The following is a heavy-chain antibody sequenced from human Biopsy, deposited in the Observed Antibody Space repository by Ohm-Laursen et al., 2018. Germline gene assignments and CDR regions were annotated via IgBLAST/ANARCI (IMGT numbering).Heavy chain of an antibody. D-gene: IGHD6-19*01. CDR1: GYTFSGYY. Sequence: SAKVSCKASGYTFSGYYMHWVRQAPGQGLEWMGWINPDSGVTHYAQKFQGRVTMTRDTSISTAYMELSRLGSDDTAVYYCARDKYRSWNYFDNWGQGSLVTVSS. CDR2: INPDSGVT. CDR3: ARDKYRSWNYFDN. V-gene: IGHV1-2*02. J-gene: IGHJ4*01.